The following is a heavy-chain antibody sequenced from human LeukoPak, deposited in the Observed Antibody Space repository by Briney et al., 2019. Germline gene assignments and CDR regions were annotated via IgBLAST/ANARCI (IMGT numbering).Heavy chain of an antibody. J-gene: IGHJ4*02. V-gene: IGHV4-59*08. D-gene: IGHD3-3*01. CDR2: IYYSGST. CDR1: GGSISSYY. CDR3: ARHEPFGVVTPLRH. Sequence: PSETLSLTCTVSGGSISSYYWSWIRQPPGKGLEWIGYIYYSGSTNYNPSLKSRVTISVDTSKNQFSLKLSSVTAADTAVYYCARHEPFGVVTPLRHWGQGTLVTVSS.